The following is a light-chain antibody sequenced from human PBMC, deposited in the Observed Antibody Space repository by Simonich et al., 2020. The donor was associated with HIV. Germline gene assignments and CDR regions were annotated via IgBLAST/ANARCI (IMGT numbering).Light chain of an antibody. V-gene: IGKV3-20*01. CDR2: GAS. Sequence: ETVLTQSPGTLSLSPGERATLACKARQRFSRSYLSEYQQKPGQAPRLLIYGASSRATGIPVRFSGSGSGTDFTLTISRLEPEDFSVYYCQQYGSSPPYTFGQGTKLEIK. CDR3: QQYGSSPPYT. J-gene: IGKJ2*01. CDR1: QRFSRSY.